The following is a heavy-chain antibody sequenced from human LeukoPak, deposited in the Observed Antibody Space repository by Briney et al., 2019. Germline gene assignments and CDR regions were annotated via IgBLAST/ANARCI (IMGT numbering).Heavy chain of an antibody. V-gene: IGHV3-23*01. J-gene: IGHJ4*02. D-gene: IGHD3-22*01. CDR3: AKDMDYYDSSGYFLYFDY. CDR2: ISGSGGST. Sequence: PGGSLRLSCAASGFTFSSYAMSWVRQAPGKGLEWVSAISGSGGSTYYADSVKGRFTISRDNSKNTLYLQMNSLRAEDTAVYYCAKDMDYYDSSGYFLYFDYWGQGTLVTGSS. CDR1: GFTFSSYA.